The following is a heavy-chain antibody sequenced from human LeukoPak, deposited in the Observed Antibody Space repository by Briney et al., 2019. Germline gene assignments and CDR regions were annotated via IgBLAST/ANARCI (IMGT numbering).Heavy chain of an antibody. V-gene: IGHV3-7*01. CDR2: IKQDGSEK. CDR1: GFTFSSYW. J-gene: IGHJ2*01. Sequence: WGSLRLSCAASGFTFSSYWMSWVRQAPGKGLEWVANIKQDGSEKYYVDSVKGRFTISRDNAKNSLYLQMNSLRAEDTAVYYCARDMGLLWFGEGWYFDLWGRGTLVTVSS. CDR3: ARDMGLLWFGEGWYFDL. D-gene: IGHD3-10*01.